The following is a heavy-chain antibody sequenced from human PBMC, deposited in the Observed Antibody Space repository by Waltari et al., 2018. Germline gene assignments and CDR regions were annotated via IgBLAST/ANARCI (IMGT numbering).Heavy chain of an antibody. CDR3: ARLAPRTYRSPVPGRHYYYGMDV. CDR1: GFRFSNYW. CDR2: ISDDETSI. V-gene: IGHV3-74*01. Sequence: EEQLLESGGGLVQAGDSLRLSCSGSGFRFSNYWMSWVRQAQGKGLVWVARISDDETSISYADSVKGRFTISRDNAKNTVYLQMKRLRVEDTAVYYCARLAPRTYRSPVPGRHYYYGMDVWGQGTTVTVSS. D-gene: IGHD3-10*01. J-gene: IGHJ6*02.